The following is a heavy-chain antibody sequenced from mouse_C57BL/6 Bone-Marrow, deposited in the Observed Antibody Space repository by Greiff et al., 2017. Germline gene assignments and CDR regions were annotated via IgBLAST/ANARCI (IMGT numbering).Heavy chain of an antibody. J-gene: IGHJ4*01. CDR2: ITHSGET. Sequence: VQGVESGPGLVKPSQSLFLTCSITGFPITSRYYWIWIRQSPGKPLEWMGYITHSGETFYNPSLQSPISITRETSKNQFFLQLNSVTTEDTAMYYCAGGYYYYAMDYWGQGTSVTVSS. CDR1: GFPITSRYY. CDR3: AGGYYYYAMDY. V-gene: IGHV12-3*01.